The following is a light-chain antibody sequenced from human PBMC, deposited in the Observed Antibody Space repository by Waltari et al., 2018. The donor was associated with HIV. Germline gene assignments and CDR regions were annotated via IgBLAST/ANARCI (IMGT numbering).Light chain of an antibody. V-gene: IGLV2-23*01. CDR3: CSYAGSSTLNWV. CDR2: EGS. J-gene: IGLJ3*02. CDR1: SSDVGSYNL. Sequence: QSALTQPASVSGSPGQSITISCTGTSSDVGSYNLVSWYQQHPGKAPKLMIYEGSKRPSGVSNRFSGSKSGNTASLTISGLQAEYEADYYCCSYAGSSTLNWVFGGGTKLTVL.